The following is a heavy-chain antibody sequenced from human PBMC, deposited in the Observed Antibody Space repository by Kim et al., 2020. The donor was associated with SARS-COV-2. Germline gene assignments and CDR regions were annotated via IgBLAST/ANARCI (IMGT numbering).Heavy chain of an antibody. V-gene: IGHV3-23*01. Sequence: GGSLRLSCAASGFTFSSYAMSWVRQAPGKGLEWVSAISGSGGSTYYADSVKGRFTISRDNSKNTLYLQMNSLRAEDTAVYYCAKDLGGYCSGGSCYSPAFDIWGQGTMVTVSS. J-gene: IGHJ3*02. D-gene: IGHD2-15*01. CDR3: AKDLGGYCSGGSCYSPAFDI. CDR1: GFTFSSYA. CDR2: ISGSGGST.